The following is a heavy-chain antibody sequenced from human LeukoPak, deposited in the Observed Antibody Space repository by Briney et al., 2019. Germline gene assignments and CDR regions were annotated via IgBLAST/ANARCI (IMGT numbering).Heavy chain of an antibody. CDR1: GFTFSSYS. J-gene: IGHJ6*02. CDR3: ARDRLHGDYPYYYYYGMDV. D-gene: IGHD4-17*01. CDR2: ISSSSSYI. V-gene: IGHV3-21*01. Sequence: GGSLRLSCAASGFTFSSYSMNWVRQAPGKGLEWVSSISSSSSYIYYADSVKGRFTISRDNAKNSLYLQMNSLRAEDTAVYYYARDRLHGDYPYYYYYGMDVWGQGTTVTVSS.